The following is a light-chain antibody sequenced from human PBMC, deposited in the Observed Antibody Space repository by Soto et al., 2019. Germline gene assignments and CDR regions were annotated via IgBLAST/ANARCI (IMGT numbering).Light chain of an antibody. CDR2: GTS. V-gene: IGKV3-20*01. J-gene: IGKJ1*01. Sequence: EIVLTQSPGTLSLSPGERATLSCRASQSGNSNYLAWYQQKPGQGPRVLMYGTSSRATGIPDRFSGSGSGTDFPLTIRRMEPEDFAVYYCQPYDTSPRTFGQGTKVET. CDR3: QPYDTSPRT. CDR1: QSGNSNY.